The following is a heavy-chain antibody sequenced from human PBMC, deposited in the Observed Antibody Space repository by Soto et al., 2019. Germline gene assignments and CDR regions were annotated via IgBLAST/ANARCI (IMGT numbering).Heavy chain of an antibody. J-gene: IGHJ3*02. CDR1: GYSFTSYW. CDR3: ASTHIPNNYYDNDAFDI. D-gene: IGHD3-22*01. Sequence: PGESLKISCKGSGYSFTSYWIGWVRQMPGKGLEWMGIIYPGDSDTRYSPSFQGQVTISADKSISTAYLQWSSLKASDTAMYYCASTHIPNNYYDNDAFDIWGQGTMVTVSS. CDR2: IYPGDSDT. V-gene: IGHV5-51*01.